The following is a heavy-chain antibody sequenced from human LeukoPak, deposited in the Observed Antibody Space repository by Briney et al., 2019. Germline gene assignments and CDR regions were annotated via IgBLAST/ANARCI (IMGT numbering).Heavy chain of an antibody. D-gene: IGHD6-19*01. J-gene: IGHJ4*02. CDR3: VNQISAWVY. Sequence: GGSLRLSCSASGVTFSTRPMHCVRQAPGKGLEYVSGSSANGGSTYYADSAKGRFIISRDNSKNTVYLQMSSLRPEDTAMYYCVNQISAWVYWGQGTLVTVSS. V-gene: IGHV3-64D*06. CDR2: SSANGGST. CDR1: GVTFSTRP.